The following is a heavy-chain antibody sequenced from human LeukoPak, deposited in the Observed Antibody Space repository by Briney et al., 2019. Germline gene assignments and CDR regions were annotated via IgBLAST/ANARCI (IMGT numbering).Heavy chain of an antibody. Sequence: SETLSLTCTVSGGSISSYYWSWIRQPPGKGLEWIGYIYYSGSTNYNPSLKSRVTISVDTSKNQFSLKLSSVTAADTAVYYCARASIAVALDYWGQGTLVTVSS. CDR2: IYYSGST. V-gene: IGHV4-59*01. D-gene: IGHD6-19*01. CDR1: GGSISSYY. CDR3: ARASIAVALDY. J-gene: IGHJ4*02.